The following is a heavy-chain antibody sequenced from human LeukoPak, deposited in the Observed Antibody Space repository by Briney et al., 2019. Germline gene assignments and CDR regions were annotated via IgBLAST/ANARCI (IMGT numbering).Heavy chain of an antibody. CDR3: ARAMDYYDSSGYYHIYYFDY. J-gene: IGHJ4*02. Sequence: LVKVSCKASGGTFSSYAISWVRQAPGQGLEWIGRIIPILGIANYAQKFQGRFTITADKSTSTAYMELSSLRSEDTAVYYCARAMDYYDSSGYYHIYYFDYWGQGTLVTVSS. V-gene: IGHV1-69*04. CDR1: GGTFSSYA. CDR2: IIPILGIA. D-gene: IGHD3-22*01.